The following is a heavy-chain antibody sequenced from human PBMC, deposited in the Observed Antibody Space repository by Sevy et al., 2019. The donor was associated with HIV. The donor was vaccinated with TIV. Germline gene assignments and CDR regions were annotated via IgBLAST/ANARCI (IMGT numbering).Heavy chain of an antibody. CDR3: ARDPRMYGDYLLAYFDY. Sequence: GGSLRLSCAASGFTPSTYGMHWVRQAPGKGLEWVAVIGYDGSNIYYADSVKGRFTISSDNSKNTLLLQMDRLRAEDTAIYYCARDPRMYGDYLLAYFDYWGQGTLVTVSS. D-gene: IGHD2-8*01. J-gene: IGHJ4*02. V-gene: IGHV3-33*01. CDR1: GFTPSTYG. CDR2: IGYDGSNI.